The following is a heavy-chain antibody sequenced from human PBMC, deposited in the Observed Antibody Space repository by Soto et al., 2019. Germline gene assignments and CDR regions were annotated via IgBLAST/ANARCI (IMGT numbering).Heavy chain of an antibody. D-gene: IGHD6-19*01. V-gene: IGHV1-46*01. CDR1: GYTFTSYY. J-gene: IGHJ6*02. CDR2: INPSGGST. CDR3: ASGWGSGGYYYYYGMDV. Sequence: GASVNVSCKASGYTFTSYYMHWVRQAPGQGLEWMGIINPSGGSTSYAQKFQGRVTMTRDTSTSTVYMELSSLRSEDTAVYYCASGWGSGGYYYYYGMDVWGQGTTVTVSS.